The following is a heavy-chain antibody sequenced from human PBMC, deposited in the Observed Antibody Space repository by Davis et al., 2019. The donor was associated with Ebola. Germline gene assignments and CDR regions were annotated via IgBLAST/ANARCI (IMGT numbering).Heavy chain of an antibody. Sequence: ASVKVSCKASGYTFTGYGISWVRQAPGQRLEWMGWINAGNGHTKYSQKFQGRVTITRDASASTAYMDLSSLGYEDTAVYYCAGGRSRSEEPDFDYWGQGTLVAVSS. CDR2: INAGNGHT. J-gene: IGHJ4*02. V-gene: IGHV1-3*01. CDR1: GYTFTGYG. CDR3: AGGRSRSEEPDFDY. D-gene: IGHD1-14*01.